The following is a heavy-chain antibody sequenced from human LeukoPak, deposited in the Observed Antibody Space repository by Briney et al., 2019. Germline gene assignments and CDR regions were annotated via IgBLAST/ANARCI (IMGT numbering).Heavy chain of an antibody. V-gene: IGHV4-59*12. CDR2: IYYSGST. CDR1: GGSISSYY. J-gene: IGHJ3*02. CDR3: AGLGLYGDPHDAFDI. D-gene: IGHD4-17*01. Sequence: PSETLSLTCTVSGGSISSYYWSWIRQPPGKGLEWIGYIYYSGSTNYNPSLKSRVTISVDTSKNQFSLKLSSVTAADTAVYYCAGLGLYGDPHDAFDIWGQGTMVTVSS.